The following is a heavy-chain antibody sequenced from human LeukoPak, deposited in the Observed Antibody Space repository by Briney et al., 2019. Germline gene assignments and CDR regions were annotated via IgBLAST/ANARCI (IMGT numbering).Heavy chain of an antibody. V-gene: IGHV1-69*13. Sequence: GASVKVSCKTSGIIFSRDGITWVRQAPGQGLEWMGGIIPRFGKANYPQKFQGRITITADESTSTAYMELSSLRSEDTAVYFCARVQMATTINNFYFDYWGPGTLVTDSS. CDR3: ARVQMATTINNFYFDY. J-gene: IGHJ4*02. D-gene: IGHD5-24*01. CDR2: IIPRFGKA. CDR1: GIIFSRDG.